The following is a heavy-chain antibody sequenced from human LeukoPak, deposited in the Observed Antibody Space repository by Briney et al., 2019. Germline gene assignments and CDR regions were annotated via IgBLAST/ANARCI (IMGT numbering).Heavy chain of an antibody. CDR2: ISAGGSTI. CDR1: GFTFSTYS. D-gene: IGHD2-2*01. V-gene: IGHV3-48*01. J-gene: IGHJ4*02. CDR3: ARAPAPRHCTSTSCPRGPFDY. Sequence: TGGSLRLSCAASGFTFSTYSMNWVRQAPGKGLEWVSYISAGGSTIYYADSVQGRFTISRDNAKSSLSLQMSSLTAEDTALYYCARAPAPRHCTSTSCPRGPFDYWGQGTLVTVSS.